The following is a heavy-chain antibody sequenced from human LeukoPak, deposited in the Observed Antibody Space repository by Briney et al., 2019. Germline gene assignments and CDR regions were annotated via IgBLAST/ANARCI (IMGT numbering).Heavy chain of an antibody. D-gene: IGHD1-26*01. CDR1: GGSISSYY. V-gene: IGHV4-34*01. CDR3: ARGGGTYYLDS. CDR2: INHSGST. J-gene: IGHJ4*02. Sequence: SETLTLTCTVSGGSISSYYWSWIRQPPGKGLEWIGQINHSGSTNYNPSLKSRVTISVDTSQNRFSLKLSSVTAADTAVYYCARGGGTYYLDSWGQGTLVTVSS.